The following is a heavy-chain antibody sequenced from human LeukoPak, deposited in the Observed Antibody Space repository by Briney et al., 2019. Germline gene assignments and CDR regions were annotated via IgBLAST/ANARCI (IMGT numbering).Heavy chain of an antibody. CDR1: GFTFDDYA. V-gene: IGHV3-9*01. D-gene: IGHD6-19*01. Sequence: PGRSLRLSCAASGFTFDDYAMHWVRQAPGKGLEWVSGISWNSGSIGYADSVKGRFTISRDNAKNSLYLQMNSLRAEDTALYYCAKDILAVAEGAFDIWGQGTMVTVSS. CDR2: ISWNSGSI. CDR3: AKDILAVAEGAFDI. J-gene: IGHJ3*02.